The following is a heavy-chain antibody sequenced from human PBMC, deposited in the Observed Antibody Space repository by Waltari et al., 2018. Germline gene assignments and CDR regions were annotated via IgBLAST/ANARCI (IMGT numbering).Heavy chain of an antibody. CDR3: TPLDY. V-gene: IGHV3-48*02. CDR1: GFGFSTFS. Sequence: EVQLIESGGALVQPGGSLRLSCAASGFGFSTFSMTWVRQAPGKGVGWITYISTGGSTIYYADSVKGRFTISRDNAKNSLYLQMNGLTDEDTAIYYCTPLDYWGRGALVTVSS. CDR2: ISTGGSTI. J-gene: IGHJ4*02.